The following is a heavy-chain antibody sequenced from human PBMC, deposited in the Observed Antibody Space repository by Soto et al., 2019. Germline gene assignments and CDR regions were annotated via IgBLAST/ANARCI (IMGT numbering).Heavy chain of an antibody. V-gene: IGHV4-59*01. Sequence: SETLSLTCTVSGGSISSYYWSWIRQPPGKGLEWIGYIYYSGSTNYNPSLKSRVTISVDTSKNHFSLKLSSVTAADTAVYYCARDRRVVAAAGSIWFDPGGQGTLVTASS. CDR2: IYYSGST. J-gene: IGHJ5*02. CDR1: GGSISSYY. CDR3: ARDRRVVAAAGSIWFDP. D-gene: IGHD6-13*01.